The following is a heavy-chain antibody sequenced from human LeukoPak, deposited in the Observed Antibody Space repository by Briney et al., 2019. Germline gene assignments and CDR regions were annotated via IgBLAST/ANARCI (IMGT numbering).Heavy chain of an antibody. V-gene: IGHV4-59*12. Sequence: SDPVSLTCTVCGGFISSYYWIGLRQPTGKGLVGIGYIYYCESTIYNPSLKARVTKSGDTSKNQFSLKLSSVRRGDTAVFFCAREDSSSSPLFDPWGQGTLVSVSS. CDR3: AREDSSSSPLFDP. CDR1: GGFISSYY. D-gene: IGHD6-6*01. J-gene: IGHJ5*02. CDR2: IYYCEST.